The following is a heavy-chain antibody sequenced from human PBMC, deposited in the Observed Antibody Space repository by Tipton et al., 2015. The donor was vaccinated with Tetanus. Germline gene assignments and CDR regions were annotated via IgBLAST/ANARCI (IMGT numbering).Heavy chain of an antibody. CDR1: GASISSAA. V-gene: IGHV4-30-2*01. CDR2: IFHSGSP. J-gene: IGHJ4*02. Sequence: TLSLTCDVSGASISSAAWTWIRQPSGKGLEWIGHIFHSGSPNYNPSLKSRVSMSVDKSRKEVSLKLQSVTAADTAVYFCARDDGYTGLNSWGQGALVAVST. CDR3: ARDDGYTGLNS. D-gene: IGHD5-24*01.